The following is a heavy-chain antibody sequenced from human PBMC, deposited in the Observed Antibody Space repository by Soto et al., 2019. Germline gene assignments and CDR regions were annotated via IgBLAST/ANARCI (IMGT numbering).Heavy chain of an antibody. Sequence: QVQLVQSGAEVKKPGASVKVSCKASGYTFITYGVSWVRQAPGQGLDWLGWISTYNGNTRYAERLKGRVTMTTDTTTNTAYMELRNLRSDDTAVYYCARGPTDYYDNSANYLLDYWGQGTLVTVSS. D-gene: IGHD3-22*01. CDR3: ARGPTDYYDNSANYLLDY. V-gene: IGHV1-18*01. CDR1: GYTFITYG. J-gene: IGHJ4*02. CDR2: ISTYNGNT.